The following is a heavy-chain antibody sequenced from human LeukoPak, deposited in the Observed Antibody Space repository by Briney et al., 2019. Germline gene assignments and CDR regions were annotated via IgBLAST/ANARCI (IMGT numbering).Heavy chain of an antibody. CDR1: GGSISSYY. CDR3: AREASSSSKWFDP. Sequence: SSETLFLTCTVSGGSISSYYWSWIRQPPGKGLEWIGYIYYSGSTNYNPSLKSRVTISVDTSKNQFSLKLSSVTAADTAVYYCAREASSSSKWFDPWGQGTPVTVSS. D-gene: IGHD6-6*01. CDR2: IYYSGST. V-gene: IGHV4-59*01. J-gene: IGHJ5*02.